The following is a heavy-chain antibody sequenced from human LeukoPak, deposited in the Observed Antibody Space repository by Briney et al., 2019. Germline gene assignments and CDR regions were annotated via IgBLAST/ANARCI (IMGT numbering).Heavy chain of an antibody. CDR2: INHSGST. J-gene: IGHJ4*02. Sequence: PSETLSLTCTVSGGSISSYYWSWIRQPPGKGLEWIGEINHSGSTNYNPSLKSRVTISVDTSKNQFSLKLSSVTAADTAVYYCARVGRRLPIDYWGQGTLVTVSS. CDR3: ARVGRRLPIDY. V-gene: IGHV4-34*01. D-gene: IGHD5-18*01. CDR1: GGSISSYY.